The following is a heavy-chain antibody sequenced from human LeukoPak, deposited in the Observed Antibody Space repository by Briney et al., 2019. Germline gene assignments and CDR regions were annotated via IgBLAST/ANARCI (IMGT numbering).Heavy chain of an antibody. V-gene: IGHV4-39*01. CDR3: ARVGETGYYFDY. CDR2: IYYSGST. D-gene: IGHD3-3*01. CDR1: GGSISRNSYY. J-gene: IGHJ4*02. Sequence: KPSETLSLTCAVSGGSISRNSYYWGWIRQPPGKGLEWIGSIYYSGSTYYNPSLKSRVTISVDTSKNQFSLKLSSVTASDTAVYYCARVGETGYYFDYWGQGTLVTVPS.